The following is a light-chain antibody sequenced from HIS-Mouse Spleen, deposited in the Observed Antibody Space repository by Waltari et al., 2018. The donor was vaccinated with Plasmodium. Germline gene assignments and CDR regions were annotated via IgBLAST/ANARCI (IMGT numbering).Light chain of an antibody. CDR3: NSRDSSGNHWV. Sequence: SSELTQDPAVSVALGQTVRITCQGDSLRSYYASWYQQKPGPAPVLVIYGKNNRPSGSPDRVSGSRSGNTDSVTITGAQAEDEADYYCNSRDSSGNHWVFGGGTKLTVL. CDR1: SLRSYY. J-gene: IGLJ3*02. CDR2: GKN. V-gene: IGLV3-19*01.